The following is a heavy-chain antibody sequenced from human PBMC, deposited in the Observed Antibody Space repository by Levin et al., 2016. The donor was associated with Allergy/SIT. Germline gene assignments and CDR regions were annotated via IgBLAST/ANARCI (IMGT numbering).Heavy chain of an antibody. CDR2: IRSKPNSYAT. CDR3: TGQRRDGYNWIDY. Sequence: GESLKISCAASGFTFSDSAMHWVRQASGKGLEWVGRIRSKPNSYATVYAASVKGRFTISRDDSKNTAYMQMNSLKTEDTAVYYCTGQRRDGYNWIDYWGQGTLVTVSS. J-gene: IGHJ4*02. CDR1: GFTFSDSA. V-gene: IGHV3-73*01. D-gene: IGHD5-24*01.